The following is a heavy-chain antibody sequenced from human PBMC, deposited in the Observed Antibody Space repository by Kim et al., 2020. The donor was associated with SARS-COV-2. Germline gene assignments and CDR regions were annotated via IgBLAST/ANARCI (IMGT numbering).Heavy chain of an antibody. CDR2: IYYSGST. CDR1: GGSISSSSYY. D-gene: IGHD6-6*01. Sequence: SETLSLTCTVSGGSISSSSYYWGWIRQPPGKGLEWIGSIYYSGSTYYNPSLKSRVTISVDTSKNQFSLKLSSVTAADTAVYYCARIRPVEYSSSSHGMDVWGQGTTVTVSS. J-gene: IGHJ6*02. CDR3: ARIRPVEYSSSSHGMDV. V-gene: IGHV4-39*01.